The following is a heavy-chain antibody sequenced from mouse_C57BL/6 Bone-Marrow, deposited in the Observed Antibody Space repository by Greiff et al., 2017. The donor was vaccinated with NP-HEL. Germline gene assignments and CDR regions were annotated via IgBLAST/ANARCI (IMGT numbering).Heavy chain of an antibody. V-gene: IGHV1-61*01. Sequence: QVQLQQPGAELVRPGSSVKLSCKASGYTFTSYWMDWVKQRPGQGLEWIGNIYPSDSATHYNQKFKDKATLTVDKSSSTAYMQLSSLTSEDSAVYYCASGSGGAWFAYWGQGTLVTVSA. CDR1: GYTFTSYW. J-gene: IGHJ3*01. D-gene: IGHD2-2*01. CDR2: IYPSDSAT. CDR3: ASGSGGAWFAY.